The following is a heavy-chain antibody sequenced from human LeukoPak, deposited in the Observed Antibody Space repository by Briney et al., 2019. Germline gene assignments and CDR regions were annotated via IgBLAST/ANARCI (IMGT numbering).Heavy chain of an antibody. D-gene: IGHD3-3*01. CDR1: GYSISSGYY. CDR3: ASYNTIFGVVTPED. CDR2: IYHSGST. V-gene: IGHV4-38-2*02. J-gene: IGHJ4*02. Sequence: SETLSLTCTVSGYSISSGYYWGWIRQPPGKGLEWIGSIYHSGSTYYNPSLKSRVTISLDTSKNQFPLKLSSVTAADTAVYYCASYNTIFGVVTPEDWGQGTLVTVSS.